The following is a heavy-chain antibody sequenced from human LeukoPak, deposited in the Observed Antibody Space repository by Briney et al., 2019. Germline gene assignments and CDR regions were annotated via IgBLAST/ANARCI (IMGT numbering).Heavy chain of an antibody. D-gene: IGHD4-17*01. Sequence: GGSLRLSCAASGFTFSSYGMHWVRQAPCKGLEWVAFIRYDGSNKYYADSVKGRFTISRDNSKNTLYLQMNSLRAEDTAVYYCAKGLLRTTVTTGPSDYWGQGTLVTVSS. CDR1: GFTFSSYG. CDR3: AKGLLRTTVTTGPSDY. CDR2: IRYDGSNK. J-gene: IGHJ4*02. V-gene: IGHV3-30*02.